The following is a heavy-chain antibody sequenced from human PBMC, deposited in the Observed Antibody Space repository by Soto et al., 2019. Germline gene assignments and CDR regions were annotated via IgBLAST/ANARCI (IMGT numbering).Heavy chain of an antibody. J-gene: IGHJ3*02. Sequence: QVQLVQSGAKVKKPGSLVRVSCRASEGTFSSYTFSWLRQAPGQGLEWMGRIIPILGIANYAQKFQGRVTITADKSTSTAYMELSSLRSEDTAVYYCALYCSGGSCSRLDAFDIWGQGTMVTVSS. V-gene: IGHV1-69*02. D-gene: IGHD2-15*01. CDR3: ALYCSGGSCSRLDAFDI. CDR1: EGTFSSYT. CDR2: IIPILGIA.